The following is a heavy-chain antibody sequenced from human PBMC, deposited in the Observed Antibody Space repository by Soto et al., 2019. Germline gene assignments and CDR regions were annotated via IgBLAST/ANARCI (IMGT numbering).Heavy chain of an antibody. Sequence: VASVKVSFKASGGTFSSYAISWLRQAPGQWLEWMGGIIPIFGTANYAQKFQGRVTITADESTSTAYMELSSLRSEDTAVYYCARVGPAYCGGDCYHDAFDIWGQGTMVTVSS. CDR1: GGTFSSYA. D-gene: IGHD2-21*02. CDR2: IIPIFGTA. CDR3: ARVGPAYCGGDCYHDAFDI. J-gene: IGHJ3*02. V-gene: IGHV1-69*13.